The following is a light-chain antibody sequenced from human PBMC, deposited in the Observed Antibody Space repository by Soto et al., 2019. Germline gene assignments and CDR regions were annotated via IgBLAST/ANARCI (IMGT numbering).Light chain of an antibody. CDR3: QSYDNCLPWV. V-gene: IGLV1-40*01. Sequence: QSVLTQPPSVSGAPGQRVIISCTGSSSNIGAGYDVHWYQHLPGTTPKLLFYNNNKRPSGVPDRFSGSKSGASASLAITGLQAEDEADYYCQSYDNCLPWVFGGGTKLTVL. J-gene: IGLJ3*02. CDR1: SSNIGAGYD. CDR2: NNN.